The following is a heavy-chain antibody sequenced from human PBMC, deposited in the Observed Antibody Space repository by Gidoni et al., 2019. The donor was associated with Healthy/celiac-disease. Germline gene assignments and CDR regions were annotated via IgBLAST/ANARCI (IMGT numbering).Heavy chain of an antibody. J-gene: IGHJ4*02. Sequence: EVQLVESGGGLVKPGGSLRLSCAASGFTFSNAWMSWVRQAPGKGLEWVGRIKSKTDGGTTDYAAPVKGRFTISRDDSKNTLYLQMNSLKTEDTAVYYCTTGVQVLLSPYYYDSSGYCDYWGQGTLVTVSS. CDR1: GFTFSNAW. V-gene: IGHV3-15*01. CDR2: IKSKTDGGTT. CDR3: TTGVQVLLSPYYYDSSGYCDY. D-gene: IGHD3-22*01.